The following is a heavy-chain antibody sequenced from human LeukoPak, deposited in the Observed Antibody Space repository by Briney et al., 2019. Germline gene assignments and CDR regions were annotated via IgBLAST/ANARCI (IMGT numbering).Heavy chain of an antibody. CDR2: ISSSGSTI. CDR1: GFTFSDYY. V-gene: IGHV3-11*04. J-gene: IGHJ3*02. CDR3: ARSRVGRGYCSSTSCYHDAFDI. D-gene: IGHD2-2*01. Sequence: PGGSLRLSCAASGFTFSDYYMSWIRQAPGKGLEWVSYISSSGSTIYYADSVKGRFTISRDNAKNSLYLQMNSLGAEDTAVYYCARSRVGRGYCSSTSCYHDAFDIWGQGTMVTVSS.